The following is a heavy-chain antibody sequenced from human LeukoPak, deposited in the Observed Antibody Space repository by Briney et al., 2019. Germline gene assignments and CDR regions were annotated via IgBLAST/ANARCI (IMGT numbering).Heavy chain of an antibody. J-gene: IGHJ5*02. D-gene: IGHD4-17*01. CDR1: GGSFSGYY. CDR2: INHSGST. CDR3: ARVPVKAMRRWFDP. V-gene: IGHV4-34*01. Sequence: SETLSLTCAVYGGSFSGYYWSWIRQPPGKGLEWIREINHSGSTNYNPSLKSRVTISVDTSKNQFSLKLSSVTAADTAVYYCARVPVKAMRRWFDPWGQGTLVTVSS.